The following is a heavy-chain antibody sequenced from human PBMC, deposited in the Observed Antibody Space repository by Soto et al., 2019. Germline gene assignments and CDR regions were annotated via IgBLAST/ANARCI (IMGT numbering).Heavy chain of an antibody. J-gene: IGHJ6*02. D-gene: IGHD2-15*01. Sequence: QVQLVQSGAEVKKPGSSVKVSCKASGGTFSSYAISWVRQAPGQGLEWMGGIIPIFGTANYAQKFQGRVTITADESTSTAYMELSSLRSEDTAVYYCARDSCSGGSCYYHYYYGMDVWGQGTTVTVSS. CDR3: ARDSCSGGSCYYHYYYGMDV. CDR1: GGTFSSYA. V-gene: IGHV1-69*12. CDR2: IIPIFGTA.